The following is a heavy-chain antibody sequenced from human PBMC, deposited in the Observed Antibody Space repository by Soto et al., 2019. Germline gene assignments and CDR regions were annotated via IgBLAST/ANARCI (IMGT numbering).Heavy chain of an antibody. CDR3: ARDQAAAIYIYYYYYGMDV. Sequence: LRLSCAASGFTFSSYAMHWVRQAPGKGLEWVAVISYDGSNKYYADSVKGRFTISRDNSKNTLYLQMNSLRAEDTAVYYCARDQAAAIYIYYYYYGMDVWGQGTTVTVSS. J-gene: IGHJ6*02. CDR1: GFTFSSYA. CDR2: ISYDGSNK. D-gene: IGHD2-2*02. V-gene: IGHV3-30-3*01.